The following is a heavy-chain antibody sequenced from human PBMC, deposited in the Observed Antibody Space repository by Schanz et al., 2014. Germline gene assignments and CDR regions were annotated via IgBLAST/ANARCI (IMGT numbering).Heavy chain of an antibody. CDR3: ARIGGSVFDY. V-gene: IGHV3-23*01. D-gene: IGHD3-10*01. CDR2: MNESHSTI. CDR1: GFSFSSYA. J-gene: IGHJ4*02. Sequence: EVQLLESGGGLVEPGGSLRLSCAASGFSFSSYAMGWVRQARGKGLEWVSAMNESHSTIYYADSVRGRFTISRDNAENTLFLQMNSLRAGDAAVYYCARIGGSVFDYWAQGTLVTVSS.